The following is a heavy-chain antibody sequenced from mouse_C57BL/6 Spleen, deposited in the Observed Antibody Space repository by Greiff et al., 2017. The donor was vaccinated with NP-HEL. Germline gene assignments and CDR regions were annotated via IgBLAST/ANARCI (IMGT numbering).Heavy chain of an antibody. V-gene: IGHV1-69*01. CDR1: GYTFTSYW. D-gene: IGHD2-4*01. Sequence: VQLQQPGAELVMPGASVKLSCKASGYTFTSYWMHWVKQRPGQGLEWIGEIDPSDSYTNYNQKFKGKSTLTVDKSSSTAYMQLSSLTSEDSAVYYCARRGGITTDYYAMDYWGQGTSVTVSS. CDR2: IDPSDSYT. J-gene: IGHJ4*01. CDR3: ARRGGITTDYYAMDY.